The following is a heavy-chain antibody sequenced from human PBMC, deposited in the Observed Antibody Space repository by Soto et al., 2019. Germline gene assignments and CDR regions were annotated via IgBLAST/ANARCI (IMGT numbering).Heavy chain of an antibody. V-gene: IGHV4-39*01. D-gene: IGHD3-10*01. J-gene: IGHJ4*02. CDR1: GASVGILEDH. CDR3: VRLGDS. Sequence: SESLSLTSTLDGASVGILEDHWDWIRQPPGKGLEWIGSVKSRGTYYNPSLRSRITVSVDTSNNQFSLNLRSVTAADTATYYCVRLGDSWGQGAPVTVSS. CDR2: VKSRGT.